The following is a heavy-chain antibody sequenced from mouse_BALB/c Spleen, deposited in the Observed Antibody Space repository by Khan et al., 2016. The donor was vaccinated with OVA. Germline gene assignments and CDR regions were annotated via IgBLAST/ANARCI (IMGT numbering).Heavy chain of an antibody. J-gene: IGHJ3*01. CDR1: GFSLTSYG. CDR2: LWAGGST. Sequence: QVQLKQSGPGLVAPSQSLSITCTVSGFSLTSYGVHWVRQPPGKGLEWLGVLWAGGSTNYNSALMSRLSVSQDNSKNQVFLKMNSLQTDATAMYYCARPYYGSAWIAYWGQGTLVTVSA. D-gene: IGHD1-1*01. V-gene: IGHV2-9*02. CDR3: ARPYYGSAWIAY.